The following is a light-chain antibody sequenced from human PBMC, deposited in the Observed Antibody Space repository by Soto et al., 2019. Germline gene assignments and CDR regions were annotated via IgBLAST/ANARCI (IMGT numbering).Light chain of an antibody. J-gene: IGKJ2*02. CDR2: GAS. CDR3: QQCNYQPPCT. CDR1: QSVSTS. Sequence: ETVMTQSPATLSMSPGERVTLSCRASQSVSTSVAWYQQKPGQAPRLLIYGASTRASGITPRFSGSGYVTEFTLSIRVLQTEDFEVYYVQQCNYQPPCTCGE. V-gene: IGKV3-15*01.